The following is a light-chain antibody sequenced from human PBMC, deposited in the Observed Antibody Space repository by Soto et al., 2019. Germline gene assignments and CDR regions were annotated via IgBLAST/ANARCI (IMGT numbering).Light chain of an antibody. CDR1: QGIRSY. V-gene: IGKV1-9*01. Sequence: QMSVAPSTLSEYLGSRCTITWEVSQGIRSYLAWYQQKQGKAPKLLIYAASTLQSGVPSRFSGSGSGTDFTLTISSLQPEDFATYYCHLLTSYPMITFGQGTRLAI. CDR2: AAS. J-gene: IGKJ5*01. CDR3: HLLTSYPMIT.